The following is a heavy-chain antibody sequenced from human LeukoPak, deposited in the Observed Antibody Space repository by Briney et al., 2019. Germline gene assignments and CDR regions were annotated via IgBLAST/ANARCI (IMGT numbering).Heavy chain of an antibody. CDR1: GGSFSGYY. V-gene: IGHV4-34*01. D-gene: IGHD2-21*01. CDR3: ARLSFVGVRGQQWFSPLYGMDV. J-gene: IGHJ6*02. CDR2: INHSGST. Sequence: KPSETLSLTCAVYGGSFSGYYWSWIRQPPGKGLEWIGEINHSGSTNYNPSLKSRVTISVDTSKNQFSLKLSSVTAADTAVYYCARLSFVGVRGQQWFSPLYGMDVWGQGTTVTVSS.